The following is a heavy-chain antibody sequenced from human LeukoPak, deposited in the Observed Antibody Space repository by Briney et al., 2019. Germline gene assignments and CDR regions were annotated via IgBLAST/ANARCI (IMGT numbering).Heavy chain of an antibody. CDR3: AKGRNEDGDAALNY. CDR2: IYSGGRT. Sequence: GGSLRLSCAVSGFIVSSNYMTWVRQAPGKGLEWVSVIYSGGRTYYADSVKGRFTISRDNSKNTLYLQMNSLRAEDTAAYHCAKGRNEDGDAALNYWGQGTLVTVSS. D-gene: IGHD4-17*01. J-gene: IGHJ4*02. V-gene: IGHV3-53*01. CDR1: GFIVSSNY.